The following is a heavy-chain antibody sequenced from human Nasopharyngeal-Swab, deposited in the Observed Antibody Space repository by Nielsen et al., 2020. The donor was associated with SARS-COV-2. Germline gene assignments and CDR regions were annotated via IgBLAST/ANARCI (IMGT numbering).Heavy chain of an antibody. V-gene: IGHV4-39*07. CDR1: GASISNRNNY. Sequence: SETLSLTCVVSGASISNRNNYWGWIRQSPGKGLEWIGTVFSSGSTYNPSLKSRVTMSVDTSKNQFSLKLTSVTAADTALYYCARDESGDYLGLPFDHWGRGTLVTVSS. CDR2: VFSSGST. J-gene: IGHJ4*02. CDR3: ARDESGDYLGLPFDH. D-gene: IGHD4-17*01.